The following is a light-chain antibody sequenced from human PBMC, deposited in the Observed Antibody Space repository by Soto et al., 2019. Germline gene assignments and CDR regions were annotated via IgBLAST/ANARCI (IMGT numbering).Light chain of an antibody. CDR1: SSDVGYYDY. CDR2: EVT. J-gene: IGLJ1*01. Sequence: QSVLTQPPSASGFPGQSVTISCTGTSSDVGYYDYVSWYQQHPGKAPKLVIYEVTKRPSGVPDRVSASKSGNTASLTVSGLRAEDEADYYCSSYTSSSTLYVFGTGTRSPS. CDR3: SSYTSSSTLYV. V-gene: IGLV2-8*01.